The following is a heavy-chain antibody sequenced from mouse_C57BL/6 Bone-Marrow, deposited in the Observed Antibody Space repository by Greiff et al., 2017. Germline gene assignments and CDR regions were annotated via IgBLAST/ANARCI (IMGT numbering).Heavy chain of an antibody. D-gene: IGHD1-1*01. CDR2: ISYDGSN. CDR1: GYSITSGYY. J-gene: IGHJ4*01. CDR3: ARVNGRMDY. Sequence: DVQLQESGPGLVKPSQSLSLTCSVTGYSITSGYYWNWIRQFPGNKLEWMGYISYDGSNNYNPSLKNRISITRDTSKNQFFLKLNSVTTEDTATYYCARVNGRMDYWGQGTSVTVSS. V-gene: IGHV3-6*01.